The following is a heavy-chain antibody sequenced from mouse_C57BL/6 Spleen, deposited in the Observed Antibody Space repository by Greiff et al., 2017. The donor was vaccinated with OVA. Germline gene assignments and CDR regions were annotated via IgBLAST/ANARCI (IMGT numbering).Heavy chain of an antibody. CDR3: ARYGYSYYAMDY. J-gene: IGHJ4*01. CDR2: INPNNGGT. V-gene: IGHV1-26*01. Sequence: EVQLQQSGPELVKPGASVKISCKASGYTFTDYYMNWVKQSHGKSLEWIGDINPNNGGTSYNQKFKGKATLTVDKSSSTAYMELRSLTSEDSAVYYCARYGYSYYAMDYWGQGTSVTVSS. CDR1: GYTFTDYY. D-gene: IGHD2-2*01.